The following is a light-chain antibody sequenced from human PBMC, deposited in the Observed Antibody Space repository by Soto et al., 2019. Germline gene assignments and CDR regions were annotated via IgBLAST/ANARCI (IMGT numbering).Light chain of an antibody. J-gene: IGKJ1*01. CDR3: QQYNNWPRT. V-gene: IGKV3-15*01. CDR2: GAS. Sequence: ETLMTQSAATLSVSPGERVTLSCRASQSVNSNLAWYQQKPGQDPRLLIYGASTRVTGIPDRFSGSGSGTDFTLAISSLQYEDFAIYYCQQYNNWPRTFGQGTKVEI. CDR1: QSVNSN.